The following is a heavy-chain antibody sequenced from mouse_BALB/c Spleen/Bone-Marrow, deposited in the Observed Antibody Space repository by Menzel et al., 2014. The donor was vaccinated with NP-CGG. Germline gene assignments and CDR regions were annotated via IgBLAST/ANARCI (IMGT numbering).Heavy chain of an antibody. V-gene: IGHV1-54*03. D-gene: IGHD2-10*02. CDR3: ARSIAYYYGMGY. J-gene: IGHJ4*01. CDR2: INPGSGGT. Sequence: QVQLQQSGAELVRPGTSVKVSCKASGYAFTNYLIEWVKQRPGQGLEWIGVINPGSGGTNYNEKFKGKATLTADKSSSTANMQLSSLTSDDSAVYFCARSIAYYYGMGYWGQGTSVTVSS. CDR1: GYAFTNYL.